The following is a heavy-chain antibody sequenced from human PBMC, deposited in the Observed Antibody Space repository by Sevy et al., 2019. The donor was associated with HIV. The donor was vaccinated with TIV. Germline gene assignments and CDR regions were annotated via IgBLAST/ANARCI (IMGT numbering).Heavy chain of an antibody. J-gene: IGHJ4*02. Sequence: GESLKISCAASGFTLSNYWMSWFRQAPGKGLEWVATIKEDGRGKNYVDSVKGRFTISRDNAKNSLYLQMNSLRAEDSAVYYCAKEYYSAENWGQGTLVTVSS. D-gene: IGHD2-8*01. CDR1: GFTLSNYW. CDR2: IKEDGRGK. V-gene: IGHV3-7*01. CDR3: AKEYYSAEN.